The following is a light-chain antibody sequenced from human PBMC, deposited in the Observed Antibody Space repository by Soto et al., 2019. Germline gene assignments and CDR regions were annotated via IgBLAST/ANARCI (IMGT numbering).Light chain of an antibody. Sequence: QSVLTQPPSVSGAPGQRVTISCTGSSSNIGTHYDVHWYQQVPGTVPKLLIYANNERSSGVPDRFSASKSGTSASLTITGLQAEDEADYYCQSYDSDLFWVSGGGTKLTVL. CDR2: ANN. CDR1: SSNIGTHYD. J-gene: IGLJ3*02. V-gene: IGLV1-40*01. CDR3: QSYDSDLFWV.